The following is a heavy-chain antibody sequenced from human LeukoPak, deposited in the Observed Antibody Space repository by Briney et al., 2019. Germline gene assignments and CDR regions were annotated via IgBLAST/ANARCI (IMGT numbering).Heavy chain of an antibody. CDR2: ISGSSSYI. CDR3: ARGQSYGWFDP. CDR1: GSTFSTYS. Sequence: PGGSLRLSCAASGSTFSTYSMNWVRQAPGKVLAWVSSISGSSSYIYYADSVKGRFTISRDSAQNSLYLQMNSLRAEDTAVYYCARGQSYGWFDPWGQGTLVTVSS. V-gene: IGHV3-21*01. D-gene: IGHD5-18*01. J-gene: IGHJ5*02.